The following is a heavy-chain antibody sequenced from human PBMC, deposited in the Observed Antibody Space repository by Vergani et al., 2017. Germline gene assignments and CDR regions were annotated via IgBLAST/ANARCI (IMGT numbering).Heavy chain of an antibody. CDR3: ARPLGGYDKSDAFDI. D-gene: IGHD5-12*01. Sequence: EVQLVQSGAEVKKPGESLRISCKGSGYSFTSYWISWVRQMPGKGLEWMGRIDPSDSYTRYSPSFQGQVTISADKSISTAYLQWSSLKASDTAMYYCARPLGGYDKSDAFDIWGQGTMVTVSS. CDR1: GYSFTSYW. CDR2: IDPSDSYT. V-gene: IGHV5-10-1*03. J-gene: IGHJ3*02.